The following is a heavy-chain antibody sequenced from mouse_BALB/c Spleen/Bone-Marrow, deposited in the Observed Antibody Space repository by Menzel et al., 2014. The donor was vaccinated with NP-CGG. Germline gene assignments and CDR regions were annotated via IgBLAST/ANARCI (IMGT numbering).Heavy chain of an antibody. CDR3: XXXXXXXXGX. J-gene: IGHJ4*01. CDR2: XYPGXXXX. CDR1: GYIFTSXW. V-gene: IGHV1S132*01. Sequence: QVQLQQPGAELVRPGTSVKLSCKTSGYIFTSXWIXXVKQRSXRXXXXXXRXYPGXXXXYYNEKFKGKATXTADKSSSTAXMQLSSLKSEXXXXXXXXXXXXXXXGXWGXXTSVTVSS.